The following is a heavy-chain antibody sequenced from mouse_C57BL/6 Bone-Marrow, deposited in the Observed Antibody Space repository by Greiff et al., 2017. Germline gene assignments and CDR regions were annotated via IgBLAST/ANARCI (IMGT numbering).Heavy chain of an antibody. CDR2: INPSSGYT. V-gene: IGHV1-4*01. D-gene: IGHD2-4*01. CDR1: GYTFTSYT. Sequence: QVQLKESGAELARPGASVKMSCKASGYTFTSYTMHWVKQRPGQGLEWIGYINPSSGYTKYNQKFKDKATLTADKSSSTAYMQLSSLTSEDSAVYYCARDYDYGTVWFAYWGRGTLVTVSA. J-gene: IGHJ3*01. CDR3: ARDYDYGTVWFAY.